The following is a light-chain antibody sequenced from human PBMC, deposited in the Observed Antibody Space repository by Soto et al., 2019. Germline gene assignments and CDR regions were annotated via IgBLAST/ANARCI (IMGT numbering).Light chain of an antibody. CDR1: QSVSIY. J-gene: IGKJ5*01. CDR3: QQTYTSRIT. CDR2: DAS. Sequence: EIVLAQSPSTLSLSPGERATLSCRASQSVSIYLAWYQQKPGQAPRLLIYDASNRATGIPARFSGSGSGTDFTLTVSSLQPEDFATYYCQQTYTSRITFGLGTRLEIK. V-gene: IGKV3-11*01.